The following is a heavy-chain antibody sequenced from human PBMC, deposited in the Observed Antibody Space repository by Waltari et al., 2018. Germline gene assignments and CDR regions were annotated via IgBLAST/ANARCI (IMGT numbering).Heavy chain of an antibody. CDR2: VRGDGKH. CDR3: ARDRGRGLYLDT. J-gene: IGHJ4*02. CDR1: GDSMSTSDY. V-gene: IGHV4-4*02. D-gene: IGHD1-1*01. Sequence: QLQLQESGPGLVKPSGTLSLICAVSGDSMSTSDYWSWVRQPPGRGLEWMGQVRGDGKHNYHPSFASRVTRSLDTSTYHFALKLTSATAADTALYDCARDRGRGLYLDTWGQGTLVTVSP.